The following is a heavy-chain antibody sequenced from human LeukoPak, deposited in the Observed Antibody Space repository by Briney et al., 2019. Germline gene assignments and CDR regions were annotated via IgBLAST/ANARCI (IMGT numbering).Heavy chain of an antibody. J-gene: IGHJ4*02. CDR1: GGSISSYY. CDR2: IYYSGST. D-gene: IGHD3-22*01. Sequence: SETLSLTCTVSGGSISSYYWSWIRQPPGKGLEWIGYIYYSGSTNYNPSLKSRVTISVDTSKNQFSLKLSSVTAADTAVYYCARRNYYDSSGYSSIDYWGQGTLVTVSS. CDR3: ARRNYYDSSGYSSIDY. V-gene: IGHV4-59*08.